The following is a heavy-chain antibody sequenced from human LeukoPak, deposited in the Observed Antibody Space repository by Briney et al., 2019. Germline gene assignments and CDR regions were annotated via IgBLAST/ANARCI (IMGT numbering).Heavy chain of an antibody. J-gene: IGHJ4*02. Sequence: SETLSLTCAVSDYSISSGYYWGWIRQPPGEGLEWIGSIYHSGSTYYNPSLKTRVTISVDTSKNQFSLKLSSVTAADTAVYYCARVGPVDGDYWGQGTLVTVSS. D-gene: IGHD6-19*01. CDR3: ARVGPVDGDY. CDR1: DYSISSGYY. CDR2: IYHSGST. V-gene: IGHV4-38-2*01.